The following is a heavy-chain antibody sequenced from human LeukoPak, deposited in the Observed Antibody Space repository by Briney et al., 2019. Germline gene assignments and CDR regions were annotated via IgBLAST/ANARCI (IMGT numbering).Heavy chain of an antibody. J-gene: IGHJ6*02. V-gene: IGHV1-69*05. CDR3: ARAGMIRYFDWLLPFYGMDV. D-gene: IGHD3-9*01. CDR1: GGTFSSYA. CDR2: IIPIFGTA. Sequence: GASVKVSCKASGGTFSSYAISWVRQAPGQGLEWMGGIIPIFGTANYAQKLQGRVTMTTDTSTSTAYMELRSLRSDDTAVYYCARAGMIRYFDWLLPFYGMDVWGQGTTVTVSS.